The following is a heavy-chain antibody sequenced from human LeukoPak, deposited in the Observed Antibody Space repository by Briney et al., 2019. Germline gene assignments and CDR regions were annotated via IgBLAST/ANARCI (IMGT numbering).Heavy chain of an antibody. Sequence: GGSLRLSCAASGFTFSSYAMHWVRQAPGKGLEWVAVISYDGSNKYYADSVKGRFTISRDNSKNTLYLQMNSLRAEDTAVYYCARDRGALGYCSGGSCPDEYYYYYGMDVRGQGTTVTVSS. CDR3: ARDRGALGYCSGGSCPDEYYYYYGMDV. CDR2: ISYDGSNK. D-gene: IGHD2-15*01. J-gene: IGHJ6*02. CDR1: GFTFSSYA. V-gene: IGHV3-30-3*01.